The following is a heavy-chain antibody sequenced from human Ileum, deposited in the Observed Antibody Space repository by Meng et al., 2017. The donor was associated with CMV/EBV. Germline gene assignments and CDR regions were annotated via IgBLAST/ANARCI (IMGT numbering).Heavy chain of an antibody. V-gene: IGHV4-31*02. Sequence: ASVGIRGYYWHWIRQRPGKGLEWIGHISHSGTTYYNPSLKSRVTISSDTSKNQFFLNLESVTAADTAVYYCARDHDYGEYGGWFDPWGQGTLVTVSS. CDR3: ARDHDYGEYGGWFDP. J-gene: IGHJ5*02. D-gene: IGHD4-17*01. CDR2: ISHSGTT. CDR1: ASVGIRGYY.